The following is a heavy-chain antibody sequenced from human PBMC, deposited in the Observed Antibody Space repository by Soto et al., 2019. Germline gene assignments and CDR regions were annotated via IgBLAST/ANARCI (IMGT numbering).Heavy chain of an antibody. V-gene: IGHV3-20*04. CDR3: ATDSPRGFDI. J-gene: IGHJ3*02. CDR2: INWNGGTT. CDR1: GFTYSSYW. Sequence: GESLKISCAASGFTYSSYWISWVRQVPGKGLEWVSTINWNGGTTGYADSVKGRFTISRDNAKNSLYLQMNSLRAEDTAFYYCATDSPRGFDIWGQGTMVTVSS.